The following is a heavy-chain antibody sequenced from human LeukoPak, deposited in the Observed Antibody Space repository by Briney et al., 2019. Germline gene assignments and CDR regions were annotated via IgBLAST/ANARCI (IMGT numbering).Heavy chain of an antibody. CDR2: IDYSGST. CDR1: GGSISSTIYY. J-gene: IGHJ4*02. V-gene: IGHV4-39*01. Sequence: PSETLSLTCTVSGGSISSTIYYWGWIRQPPGKGLEWIGSIDYSGSTYYNPSLKSRVTISVDTSKNQFSLNLSSVTAADTAVYYCASVRGAPLWGQGTLVTVSS. D-gene: IGHD3-10*01. CDR3: ASVRGAPL.